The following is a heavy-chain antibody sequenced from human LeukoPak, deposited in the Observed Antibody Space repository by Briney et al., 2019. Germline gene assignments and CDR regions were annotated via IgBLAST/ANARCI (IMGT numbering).Heavy chain of an antibody. D-gene: IGHD3-10*01. CDR2: ISYDGSNK. CDR1: GFTFSSYA. J-gene: IGHJ5*02. Sequence: QPGRSLRLSCAASGFTFSSYAMHWVRQTPGKGLEWVAVISYDGSNKYYADSVKGRFTISRDNSKNTLYLQMNSLRAEDTAVYYCARDSADVLLWFGEHSNWFDPWGQGTLATVSS. CDR3: ARDSADVLLWFGEHSNWFDP. V-gene: IGHV3-30-3*01.